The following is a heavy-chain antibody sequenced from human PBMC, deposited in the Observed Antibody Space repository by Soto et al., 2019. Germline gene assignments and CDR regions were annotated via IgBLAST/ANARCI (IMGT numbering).Heavy chain of an antibody. CDR2: IYYSGST. CDR1: GGSISSYY. CDR3: ARTHLPDCTLDY. Sequence: SETLSLTCTVSGGSISSYYWSWIRQPPGKGLEWIGYIYYSGSTNYNPSLKSRVTISVDTSKNQFSLKLSSVTAADTAVYYCARTHLPDCTLDYWGQGTLVTVSS. J-gene: IGHJ4*02. D-gene: IGHD2-21*02. V-gene: IGHV4-59*12.